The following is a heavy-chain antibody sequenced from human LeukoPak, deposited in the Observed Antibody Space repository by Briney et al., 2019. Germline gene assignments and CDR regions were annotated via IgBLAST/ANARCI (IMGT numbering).Heavy chain of an antibody. CDR3: ARPGYYDFWSGYYGNGMDV. CDR1: GGSISSGGYS. CDR2: IYHSGSA. D-gene: IGHD3-3*01. V-gene: IGHV4-30-2*03. Sequence: PSETLSLTCAVSGGSISSGGYSWSWIRQPPGKGLEWIGYIYHSGSAYYNPSLKSRVTISVDTSKNQFSLKLSSVTAADTAVYYCARPGYYDFWSGYYGNGMDVWGQGTTVTVSS. J-gene: IGHJ6*02.